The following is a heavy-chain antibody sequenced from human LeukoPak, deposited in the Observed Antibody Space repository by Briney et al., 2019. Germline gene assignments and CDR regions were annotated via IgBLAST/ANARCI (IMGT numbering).Heavy chain of an antibody. CDR2: IYTSGST. J-gene: IGHJ5*02. CDR1: GGSISSYY. Sequence: SETLSLTCTVSGGSISSYYWSWIRQSAGKGLEWIGRIYTSGSTNYNPSLKSRVTMSVDTSKNQFSLKLSSVTAADTAVYYCARVHATLRWFDTWGQGTLVTVSS. CDR3: ARVHATLRWFDT. V-gene: IGHV4-4*07. D-gene: IGHD2-15*01.